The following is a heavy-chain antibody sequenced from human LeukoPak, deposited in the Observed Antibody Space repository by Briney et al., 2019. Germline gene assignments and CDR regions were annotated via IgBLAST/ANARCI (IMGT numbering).Heavy chain of an antibody. D-gene: IGHD1-26*01. V-gene: IGHV3-23*01. J-gene: IGHJ4*02. CDR2: ISGSGGST. Sequence: GGSLRLSCAASGFTFSSYAMSWVRQAPGKGLEWVSAISGSGGSTYYADSVKGRFTISRDNSKNTLYLQMNSLRAEDTAVYYCAKVDSGSHHPPQNENWGQGTLVTVSS. CDR1: GFTFSSYA. CDR3: AKVDSGSHHPPQNEN.